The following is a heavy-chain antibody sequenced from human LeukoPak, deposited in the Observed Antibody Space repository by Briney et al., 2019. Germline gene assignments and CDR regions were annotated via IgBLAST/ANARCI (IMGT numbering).Heavy chain of an antibody. J-gene: IGHJ4*02. CDR3: ATHQKYQLLLDY. CDR1: GFTFGSYA. Sequence: GGSLRLSCAASGFTFGSYAMSWVRQAPGKGLEWVSSISGSGNAYYADSVKGRFSISRDKSKNTLYLQMNSPRAEDTAVYYCATHQKYQLLLDYWGQGTLVTVSS. CDR2: ISGSGNA. V-gene: IGHV3-23*01. D-gene: IGHD2-2*01.